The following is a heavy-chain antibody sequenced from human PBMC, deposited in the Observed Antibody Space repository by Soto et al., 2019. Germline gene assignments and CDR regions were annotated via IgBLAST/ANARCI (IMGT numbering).Heavy chain of an antibody. Sequence: EVQLLESGGGLVQPGGSLRLSCAASGFTFSSYAMSWVRQAPGKGLEWVSAISGSGGSTYYADSVKGRFTISRDNSKNTLYLQMNSLRAEDTAVYYCAKDHPDIVVVPAATNFDYWGQGTLVTVSS. J-gene: IGHJ4*02. CDR2: ISGSGGST. D-gene: IGHD2-2*01. V-gene: IGHV3-23*01. CDR3: AKDHPDIVVVPAATNFDY. CDR1: GFTFSSYA.